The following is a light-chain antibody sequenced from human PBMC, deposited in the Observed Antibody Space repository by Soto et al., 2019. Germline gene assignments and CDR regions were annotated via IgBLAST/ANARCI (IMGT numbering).Light chain of an antibody. J-gene: IGKJ1*01. CDR3: QLDGSSSRT. CDR1: QSVSSSY. V-gene: IGKV3-20*01. CDR2: GAS. Sequence: EIVLTQSPGTLSLSPGERATLSCRASQSVSSSYLAWYQQKPGQAPRLLIYGASSRATGIPDKFSGSGSGTGFTLTISRLEPEDFAVYYCQLDGSSSRTFGQGTKVEIK.